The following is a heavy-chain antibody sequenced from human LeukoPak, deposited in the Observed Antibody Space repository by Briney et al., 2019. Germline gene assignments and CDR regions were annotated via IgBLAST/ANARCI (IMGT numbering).Heavy chain of an antibody. V-gene: IGHV3-30*02. CDR1: GFTFSSFG. D-gene: IGHD1-14*01. Sequence: PGGSLRLSCKASGFTFSSFGMHWVRQAPGKGLEWVPFIQYAGSNKYYADSVQGRFTISRDDSKNTLYLQMNSLRGDDTAVYYCAKEVLNRPTEGYWGQGTLVTVSS. CDR2: IQYAGSNK. CDR3: AKEVLNRPTEGY. J-gene: IGHJ4*02.